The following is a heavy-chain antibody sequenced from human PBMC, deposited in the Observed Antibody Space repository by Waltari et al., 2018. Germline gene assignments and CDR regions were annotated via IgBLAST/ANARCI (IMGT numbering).Heavy chain of an antibody. CDR3: AKDWGGSSGWYGPPFDY. CDR2: ISGSGCST. D-gene: IGHD6-19*01. Sequence: EVQLVESGGGLVQPGGSLRLSCAASGFTFSSYAMSWVRQAPGKGLEWVSAISGSGCSTYYADSVKGRFTISRDNSKNTLYLQMNSLRAEDTAVYYCAKDWGGSSGWYGPPFDYWGQGTLVTVSS. V-gene: IGHV3-23*04. CDR1: GFTFSSYA. J-gene: IGHJ4*02.